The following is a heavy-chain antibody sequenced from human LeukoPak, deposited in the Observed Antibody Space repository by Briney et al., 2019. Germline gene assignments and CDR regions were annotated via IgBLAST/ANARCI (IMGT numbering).Heavy chain of an antibody. CDR1: GFTFDDYA. Sequence: GRSLRLSCAACGFTFDDYAMHWVRQAPGKGLEWVSGISWNSGSIGYADSVKGRFTISRDNAKNSLYLQMNSLRAEDMALYYCAKDARHDGSGYPDYWGQGTLVTVSS. CDR3: AKDARHDGSGYPDY. J-gene: IGHJ4*02. D-gene: IGHD3-22*01. CDR2: ISWNSGSI. V-gene: IGHV3-9*03.